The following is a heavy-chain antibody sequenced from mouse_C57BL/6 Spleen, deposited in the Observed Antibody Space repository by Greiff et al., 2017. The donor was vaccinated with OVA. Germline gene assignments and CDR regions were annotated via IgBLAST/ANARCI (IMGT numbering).Heavy chain of an antibody. CDR2: ISDGGSYT. J-gene: IGHJ2*01. V-gene: IGHV5-4*01. Sequence: EVQLVESGGGLVKPGGSLKLSCAASGFTFSSYAMSWVRQTPEKRLEWVATISDGGSYTYYPDNVQGRFTISRDNAKNNLYLQMSHRKSEDTAMYYCAREYYGSSLYYFDYWGQGTTLTVSS. CDR3: AREYYGSSLYYFDY. D-gene: IGHD1-1*01. CDR1: GFTFSSYA.